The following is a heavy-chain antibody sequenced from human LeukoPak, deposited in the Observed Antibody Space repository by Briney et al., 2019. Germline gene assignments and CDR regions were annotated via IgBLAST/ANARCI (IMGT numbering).Heavy chain of an antibody. D-gene: IGHD2-8*01. CDR1: GGSISSGGYY. CDR2: IYYSGST. J-gene: IGHJ4*02. V-gene: IGHV4-31*03. Sequence: PSETLSLTCTVSGGSISSGGYYWSWIRQHPGKGLEWIGYIYYSGSTYYNPSLKSRVTISVDTSKNQFSLKLSSVTAADTAVYYCARDILYTPTFDYGGQGPLVTVPS. CDR3: ARDILYTPTFDY.